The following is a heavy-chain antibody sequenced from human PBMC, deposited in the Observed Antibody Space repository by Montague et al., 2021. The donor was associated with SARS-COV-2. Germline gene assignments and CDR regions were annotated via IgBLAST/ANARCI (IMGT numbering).Heavy chain of an antibody. CDR3: VKAVAEVYYYYGMDV. D-gene: IGHD3-10*01. Sequence: SLRLSCAASGFTFSSYAMYWVRQAPGKGLEYVSVISSSGCGTYYADSVRGRFIMSRDNSKNTVYLHMSSLRPEDTAVYYCVKAVAEVYYYYGMDVWGQGTTVTVSS. CDR2: ISSSGCGT. V-gene: IGHV3-64D*09. J-gene: IGHJ6*02. CDR1: GFTFSSYA.